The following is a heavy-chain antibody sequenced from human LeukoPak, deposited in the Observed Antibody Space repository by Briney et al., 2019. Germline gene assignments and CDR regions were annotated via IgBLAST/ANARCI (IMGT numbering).Heavy chain of an antibody. J-gene: IGHJ4*02. CDR1: GFTFSNFA. CDR2: LFTVSGGRP. CDR3: AKRASGSGTSLYYFDY. V-gene: IGHV3-23*01. Sequence: PGGCLRLSCTASGFTFSNFAMSWVRQAPGEGLEWVSSLFTVSGGRPYYAASVKGRFTISRDNSKNTLYLQMNSLRAEDTAVYYCAKRASGSGTSLYYFDYWGQGALVTVCS. D-gene: IGHD3-10*01.